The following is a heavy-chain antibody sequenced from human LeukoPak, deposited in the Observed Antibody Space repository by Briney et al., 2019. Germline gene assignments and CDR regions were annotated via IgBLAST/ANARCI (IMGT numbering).Heavy chain of an antibody. CDR3: AKRMGPSIAATDLDY. CDR1: GFTFSSYG. Sequence: GGSLRLSCAASGFTFSSYGMNWVRQAPGKGLEWVAVISYDGSNKYYVDSVKGRFTISRDNSKNTLYLQMNSLRGEDTAVYYCAKRMGPSIAATDLDYWGQGTLVTVSS. D-gene: IGHD6-13*01. V-gene: IGHV3-30*18. CDR2: ISYDGSNK. J-gene: IGHJ4*02.